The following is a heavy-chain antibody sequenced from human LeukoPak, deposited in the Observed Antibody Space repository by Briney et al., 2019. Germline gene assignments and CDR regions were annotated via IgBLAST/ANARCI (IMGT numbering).Heavy chain of an antibody. CDR3: ARDKKSRFELLDY. V-gene: IGHV3-21*01. D-gene: IGHD1-26*01. J-gene: IGHJ4*02. Sequence: GGSLRLSCAASGFTFSSYSMNWVRQAPGKGLEWVSSISSSSSYIYYADSVKGRFTISRDNAKNSLYLQMNSLRAEDTAVYYCARDKKSRFELLDYWGQGTLVTVSS. CDR1: GFTFSSYS. CDR2: ISSSSSYI.